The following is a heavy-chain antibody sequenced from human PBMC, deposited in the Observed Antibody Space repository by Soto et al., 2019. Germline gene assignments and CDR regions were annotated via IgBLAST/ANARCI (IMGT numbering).Heavy chain of an antibody. Sequence: QVQLVQSGAEVKKPGASVKVSCQASGYSFSNNGISWVRQAPGQGFEWMGWINGDNGNTKYAQKFQGRVTMTTDTSTSTAYMELRSLSSDDTAVYYCARDFGYGDYGTDFWGQGTLVTVSS. CDR3: ARDFGYGDYGTDF. J-gene: IGHJ4*02. CDR1: GYSFSNNG. CDR2: INGDNGNT. V-gene: IGHV1-18*04. D-gene: IGHD4-17*01.